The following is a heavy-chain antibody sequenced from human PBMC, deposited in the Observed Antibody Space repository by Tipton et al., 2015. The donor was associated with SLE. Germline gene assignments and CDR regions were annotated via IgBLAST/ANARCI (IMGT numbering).Heavy chain of an antibody. CDR3: ASLVGVSTSGAFDL. V-gene: IGHV4-39*07. CDR2: LYYSGTT. Sequence: GLVKPSETLSLTCIVSGGSVSSGAFYWGWIRQPPGKGLEWIGSLYYSGTTYYNTSLKSRVTISIDTSKNQFSLKLTSVAAADTAMYYCASLVGVSTSGAFDLWGQGTMVTVSS. J-gene: IGHJ3*01. CDR1: GGSVSSGAFY. D-gene: IGHD1-26*01.